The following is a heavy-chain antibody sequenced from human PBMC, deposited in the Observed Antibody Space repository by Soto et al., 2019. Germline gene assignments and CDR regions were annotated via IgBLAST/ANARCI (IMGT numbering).Heavy chain of an antibody. D-gene: IGHD3-3*01. Sequence: PSETLSLTCTVSGGSISSNDYYWVWVRQPPGKGLEWIGDIYHSGRTYYNPSLKSRVTISVDTSKNQFSLKLSSVTAADTAVYYCARVEYQRVYYYSYGMDVWGQGTTVTVSS. CDR1: GGSISSNDYY. J-gene: IGHJ6*02. V-gene: IGHV4-39*07. CDR3: ARVEYQRVYYYSYGMDV. CDR2: IYHSGRT.